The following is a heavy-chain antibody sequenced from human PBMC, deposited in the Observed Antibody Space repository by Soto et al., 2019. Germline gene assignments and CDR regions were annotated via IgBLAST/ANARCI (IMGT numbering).Heavy chain of an antibody. CDR1: GFSLTSRPVG. CDR2: IYWDDDK. V-gene: IGHV2-5*02. Sequence: QITLEESGPALMKPTQTLTLTCTFSGFSLTSRPVGLGCLRQPPGKALEGLALIYWDDDKRYNPSLKSRLTITNGTSYIQVVLTMTNMDPVDTATYYCAHRRDYDGSWSEGYFDYWGQGVLVTVSS. D-gene: IGHD6-13*01. CDR3: AHRRDYDGSWSEGYFDY. J-gene: IGHJ4*02.